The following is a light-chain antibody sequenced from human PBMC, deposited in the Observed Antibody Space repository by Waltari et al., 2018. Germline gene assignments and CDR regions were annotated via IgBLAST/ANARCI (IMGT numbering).Light chain of an antibody. V-gene: IGKV1-5*03. Sequence: DIQMTQCPSTVSASVGDRVTITCRASQSISRWLAWSQQKPGKAPKLLIHKASSLQSGVPSRFSGSGSGTEFTLNITSLQPDDFATYYCQHYNSVSALVTFGPGTQVDIK. J-gene: IGKJ3*01. CDR3: QHYNSVSALVT. CDR1: QSISRW. CDR2: KAS.